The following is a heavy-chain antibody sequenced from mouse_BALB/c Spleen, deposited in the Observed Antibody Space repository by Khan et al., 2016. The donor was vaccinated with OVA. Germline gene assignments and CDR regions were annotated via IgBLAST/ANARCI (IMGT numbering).Heavy chain of an antibody. D-gene: IGHD2-1*01. CDR3: TSDGNYMDY. CDR2: IYLSGSI. Sequence: EVQLQESGPDLVKPSQSLSLTCTVTGYSITSGYAWHWIRQFPGNKLEWMAYIYLSGSINYNPSLKSRISVTRDTSKNQFFLQLNSVTSEDTTTYYCTSDGNYMDYWGQGTSVPVSS. J-gene: IGHJ4*01. CDR1: GYSITSGYA. V-gene: IGHV3-1*02.